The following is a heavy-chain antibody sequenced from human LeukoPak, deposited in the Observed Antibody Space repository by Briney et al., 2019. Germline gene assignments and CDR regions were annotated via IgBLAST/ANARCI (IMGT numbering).Heavy chain of an antibody. D-gene: IGHD2-2*01. CDR2: INHSGST. CDR3: ARVSSDYMDV. J-gene: IGHJ6*03. CDR1: GGSFSGYY. Sequence: SETLSLTCAVYGGSFSGYYWSWIRQPPGKGLEWIGEINHSGSTNYNPSLKSRVTISVDTSKNQFSLKLSSVTAADTAVYYCARVSSDYMDVWGKGTTVTVSS. V-gene: IGHV4-34*01.